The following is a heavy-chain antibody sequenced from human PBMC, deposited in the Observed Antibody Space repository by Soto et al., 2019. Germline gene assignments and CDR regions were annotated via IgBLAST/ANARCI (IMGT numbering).Heavy chain of an antibody. V-gene: IGHV6-1*01. CDR1: GDSVSSDRAA. J-gene: IGHJ4*02. CDR2: TYYMSKWYT. CDR3: ARERDDRTYPLHIHY. D-gene: IGHD3-22*01. Sequence: PSQTLSLTCAISGDSVSSDRAAWNWIRQSPSRGLEWLGRTYYMSKWYTDYALSVKGRITINPDTSKNQFSLQLSSVTPDDTAVYYCARERDDRTYPLHIHYWGQGTRVSVSS.